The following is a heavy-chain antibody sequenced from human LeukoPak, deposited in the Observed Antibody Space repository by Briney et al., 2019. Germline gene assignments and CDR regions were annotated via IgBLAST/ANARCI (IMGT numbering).Heavy chain of an antibody. V-gene: IGHV1-2*06. CDR3: AREVDQPLKMEDDAFDI. J-gene: IGHJ3*02. D-gene: IGHD2-2*01. Sequence: VASVKVSCKASGYTFTGYYMHWVRQAPGQGLEWMGRINPNSGGTNYAQKFQGRVTMTRDTSISTAYMELSRLRSDDTAVYYCAREVDQPLKMEDDAFDIWGQGTMVTVSS. CDR2: INPNSGGT. CDR1: GYTFTGYY.